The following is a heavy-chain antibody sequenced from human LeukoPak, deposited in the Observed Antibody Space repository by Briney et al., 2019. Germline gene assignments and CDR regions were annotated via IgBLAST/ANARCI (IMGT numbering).Heavy chain of an antibody. J-gene: IGHJ4*02. CDR1: AFTVSTNY. D-gene: IGHD1-14*01. CDR2: IYPGGNT. CDR3: AKGPLSNSQRGYFDY. V-gene: IGHV3-66*02. Sequence: GGSLRLSCAASAFTVSTNYMASVRQAPGKGLEWVSVIYPGGNTYYPDSVKGQFTISRDNSKNTVFLQMNSLRAEDTAIYYCAKGPLSNSQRGYFDYWGQGTLVTVSS.